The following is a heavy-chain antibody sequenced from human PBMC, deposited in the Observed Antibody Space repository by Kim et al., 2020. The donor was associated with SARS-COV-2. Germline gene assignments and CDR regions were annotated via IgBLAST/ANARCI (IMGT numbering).Heavy chain of an antibody. J-gene: IGHJ6*02. D-gene: IGHD3-16*01. V-gene: IGHV4-34*01. Sequence: YNPAPWSRLAISVDTSENQFSLKMSSVTAADTAVYYCARGFRPYYYYYMDVWGQGTTVTVSS. CDR3: ARGFRPYYYYYMDV.